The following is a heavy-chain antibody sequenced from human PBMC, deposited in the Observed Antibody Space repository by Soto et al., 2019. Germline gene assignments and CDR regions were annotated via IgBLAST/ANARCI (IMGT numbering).Heavy chain of an antibody. V-gene: IGHV2-5*02. D-gene: IGHD6-13*01. Sequence: QITLKESGPTLVKPTQTLTLTCTFSGFSLSTTGAGLGWLRQPPGKALEWLALIYWDDDKRYSPSLNSRLTITKDTSKNQVVLTMTNMDPVDTATYYCAHRIGDAAAYYYFDYWGQGTLVTVSS. CDR3: AHRIGDAAAYYYFDY. J-gene: IGHJ4*02. CDR1: GFSLSTTGAG. CDR2: IYWDDDK.